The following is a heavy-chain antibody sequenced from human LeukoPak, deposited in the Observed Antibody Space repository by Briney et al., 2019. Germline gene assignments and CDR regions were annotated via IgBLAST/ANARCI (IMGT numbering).Heavy chain of an antibody. D-gene: IGHD1-26*01. CDR3: AKVWSGGIVGADY. CDR1: GFTFSSYA. CDR2: ISGSGGNT. Sequence: GGSLRLSCAASGFTFSSYAMKWVRQAPGKGLEWVSVISGSGGNTYYADSVKGRFTIPRDNSKNTLYLQMDSLRAEDTATYYCAKVWSGGIVGADYWGQGTLVTVSS. V-gene: IGHV3-23*01. J-gene: IGHJ4*02.